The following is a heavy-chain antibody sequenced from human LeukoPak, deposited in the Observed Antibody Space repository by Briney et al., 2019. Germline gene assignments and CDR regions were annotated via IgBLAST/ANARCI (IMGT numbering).Heavy chain of an antibody. J-gene: IGHJ4*02. CDR1: GYTFTGYY. Sequence: ASVKVSCKASGYTFTGYYIHWVRQAPGQGLEWMGWIKPNSGATNYAQKFQGRVSMSRDTSISTAYMELSSLRSDDTAVYYCAGGQGLWFGELQSSDYWGQGTLVTVSS. V-gene: IGHV1-2*02. CDR3: AGGQGLWFGELQSSDY. D-gene: IGHD3-10*01. CDR2: IKPNSGAT.